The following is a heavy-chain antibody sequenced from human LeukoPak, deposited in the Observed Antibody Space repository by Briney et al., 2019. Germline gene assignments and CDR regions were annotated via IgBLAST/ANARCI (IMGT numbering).Heavy chain of an antibody. Sequence: GGSLRLSCAASGFTFSSYWMSWVRQAPGKGLEWVANIKQDGSEKYYVDSVKGRFTISRDNAKNSLYLQMNSPRAEDTAVYYCARAYVATSHSFDYWGQGTLVTVSS. CDR3: ARAYVATSHSFDY. CDR1: GFTFSSYW. V-gene: IGHV3-7*01. J-gene: IGHJ4*02. D-gene: IGHD5-12*01. CDR2: IKQDGSEK.